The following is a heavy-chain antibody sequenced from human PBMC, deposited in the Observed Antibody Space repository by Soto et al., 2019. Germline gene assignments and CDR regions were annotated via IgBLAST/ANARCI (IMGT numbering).Heavy chain of an antibody. D-gene: IGHD3-10*01. V-gene: IGHV5-51*01. J-gene: IGHJ6*03. Sequence: GESLKISCKGSGYSFTSYWIGWVRQMPGKGLEWMGIIYPGDSDTRYSPSFQGQVTISADKSISTAYLQWSSLKASDTAMYYCARRRRITMVRGQKPHYYYYMDVWGKGTTVTVSS. CDR3: ARRRRITMVRGQKPHYYYYMDV. CDR2: IYPGDSDT. CDR1: GYSFTSYW.